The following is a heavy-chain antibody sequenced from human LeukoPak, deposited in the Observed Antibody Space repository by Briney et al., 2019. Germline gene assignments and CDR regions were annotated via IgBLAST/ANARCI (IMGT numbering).Heavy chain of an antibody. J-gene: IGHJ4*02. CDR1: GFTFSKFW. CDR3: VCDYNRDSGY. CDR2: INHVGGEK. D-gene: IGHD4-11*01. Sequence: QPGGSLRLSCAASGFTFSKFWLSWVRQAPGKGLEWVANINHVGGEKYYVDSVRGRFTISRDNAKNSLFLQMNSLRTEDTAVYYCVCDYNRDSGYWGQGTLVTVSS. V-gene: IGHV3-7*01.